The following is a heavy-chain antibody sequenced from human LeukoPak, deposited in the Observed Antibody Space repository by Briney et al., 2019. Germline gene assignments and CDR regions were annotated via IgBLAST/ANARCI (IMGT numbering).Heavy chain of an antibody. CDR1: GGSISSSSYY. J-gene: IGHJ5*02. Sequence: PSETLSLTCTVSGGSISSSSYYWGWIRQPPGKGLEWIGSIYYSGSTYYNPSLKSRVTISVDTSKNQFSLRLTSVTAADTAVYYCARHSVWFGESPIVNWFDPWGQGTLVTVSS. V-gene: IGHV4-39*01. D-gene: IGHD3-10*01. CDR3: ARHSVWFGESPIVNWFDP. CDR2: IYYSGST.